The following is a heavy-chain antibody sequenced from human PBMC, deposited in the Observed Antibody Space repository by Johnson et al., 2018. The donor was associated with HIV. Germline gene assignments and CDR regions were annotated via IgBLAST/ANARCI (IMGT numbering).Heavy chain of an antibody. CDR1: GFTFSSYA. V-gene: IGHV3-9*01. CDR2: ISWNSGSI. Sequence: VQLVESGGGVVQPGRSLRLSCAASGFTFSSYAMHWVRQAPGKGLEWVSGISWNSGSIGYVDSVKGRFTISRDNAKNSLYLQMNSLRAEDTAVYYCTRSQGSGEGAFDIWGQGTMVTVSS. J-gene: IGHJ3*02. D-gene: IGHD2-21*01. CDR3: TRSQGSGEGAFDI.